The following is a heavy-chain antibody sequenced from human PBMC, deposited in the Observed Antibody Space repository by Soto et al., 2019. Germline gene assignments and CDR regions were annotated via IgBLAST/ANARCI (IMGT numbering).Heavy chain of an antibody. CDR3: ARDSVTIFGVVILFDI. V-gene: IGHV1-18*01. Sequence: ASVKVSCKASGYTFTSYGISWVRQAPGQGLEWMGWISAYNGNTNYAQKLQGRVTMTTDTSTSTAYMELRSLRSDDTAVYYCARDSVTIFGVVILFDIWGQGTMVTVSS. CDR1: GYTFTSYG. CDR2: ISAYNGNT. J-gene: IGHJ3*02. D-gene: IGHD3-3*01.